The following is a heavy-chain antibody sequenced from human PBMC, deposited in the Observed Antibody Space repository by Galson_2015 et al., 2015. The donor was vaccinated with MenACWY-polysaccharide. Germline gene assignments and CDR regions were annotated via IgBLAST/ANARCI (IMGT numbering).Heavy chain of an antibody. Sequence: SLRLSCAVSGFSITSYAVNWVRQAPGKGLEWVAVISGSGTNIRYADSVKGRFTISRDTSKSTLYLQMNSLRAEDTAKYYCAKASQWGAAAVGSFDHWGQGTLVTVSS. J-gene: IGHJ4*02. D-gene: IGHD6-13*01. V-gene: IGHV3-23*01. CDR3: AKASQWGAAAVGSFDH. CDR1: GFSITSYA. CDR2: ISGSGTNI.